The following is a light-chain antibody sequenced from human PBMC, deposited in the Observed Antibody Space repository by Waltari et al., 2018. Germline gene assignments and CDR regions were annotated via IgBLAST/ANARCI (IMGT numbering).Light chain of an antibody. J-gene: IGLJ2*01. V-gene: IGLV6-57*01. CDR3: QSYDNNNPVV. CDR1: SGSIAPHY. CDR2: EGN. Sequence: NLMLTQPHSVPESPGTTVTISCTPSSGSIAPHYVQWYQQRPGGSPTTVIYEGNQRPYGVPDRFSGSIDTSSDSASLTIAGLRPEDGADYYCQSYDNNNPVVFGGGTKLIVL.